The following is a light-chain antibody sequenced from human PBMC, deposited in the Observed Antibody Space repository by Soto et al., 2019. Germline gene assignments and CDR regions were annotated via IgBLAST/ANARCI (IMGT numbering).Light chain of an antibody. CDR1: YIISDC. V-gene: IGKV1-39*01. CDR3: QQTYATPIT. Sequence: IQMTQSPSSLSASIGDTVTITFRASYIISDCLNWYQQKPGIATKLLIYSASTLQSGVPSRFSGSGSGTDFTLTISSLQPEDFATYYCQQTYATPITFGQGTRLEIK. CDR2: SAS. J-gene: IGKJ5*01.